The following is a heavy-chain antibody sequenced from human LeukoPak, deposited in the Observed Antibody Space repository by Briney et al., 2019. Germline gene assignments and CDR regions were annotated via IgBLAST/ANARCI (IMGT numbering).Heavy chain of an antibody. CDR3: ARGQTSYYCSGGSCHPGYFDY. Sequence: SETLSLTCAVYGGSFSGYYWSWIRQPPGKGLEWIGEINHSGSTNYNPSLKSRVTISVDTSKNQFSVKLSSVTAADTAVYYCARGQTSYYCSGGSCHPGYFDYWGQGTLVTVSS. CDR2: INHSGST. D-gene: IGHD2-15*01. CDR1: GGSFSGYY. V-gene: IGHV4-34*01. J-gene: IGHJ4*02.